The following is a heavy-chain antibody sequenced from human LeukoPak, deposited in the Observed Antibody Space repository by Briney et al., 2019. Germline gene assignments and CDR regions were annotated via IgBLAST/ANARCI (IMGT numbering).Heavy chain of an antibody. J-gene: IGHJ5*02. CDR1: GDTVSSNSVT. D-gene: IGHD2-2*01. CDR2: TYYRSTWYN. CDR3: ARRLTQYDCFDP. V-gene: IGHV6-1*01. Sequence: SQTLSLTCAISGDTVSSNSVTWHWIRQSPSRGLEWLGRTYYRSTWYNDYAVSVRGRITVNPDTSKNQFSLHLNSVTPEDTAVYYCARRLTQYDCFDPWGQGILVTVSS.